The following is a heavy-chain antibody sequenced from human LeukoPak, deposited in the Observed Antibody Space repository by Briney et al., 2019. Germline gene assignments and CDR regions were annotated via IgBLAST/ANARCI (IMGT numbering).Heavy chain of an antibody. CDR2: INPNSGGT. CDR3: ASIRKYYDFWGGYGEFDP. Sequence: EASVKVSCKASGYTFTGYYMHWVRQAPGQGLEWIGWINPNSGGTNYAQKFQGRVTMTRDTSISTAYMELSRLRSDDTAVYYCASIRKYYDFWGGYGEFDPWGQGTLVTVSS. V-gene: IGHV1-2*02. D-gene: IGHD3-3*01. CDR1: GYTFTGYY. J-gene: IGHJ5*02.